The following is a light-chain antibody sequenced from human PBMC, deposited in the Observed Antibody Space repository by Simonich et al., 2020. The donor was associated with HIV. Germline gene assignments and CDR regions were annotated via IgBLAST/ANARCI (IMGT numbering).Light chain of an antibody. CDR2: DVS. J-gene: IGLJ2*01. CDR3: NSYTSSRTVV. V-gene: IGLV2-14*03. CDR1: SSDVGCYNS. Sequence: QSALTQSASVSGSPGQSITISCAGTSSDVGCYNSFSWYQKHPGKAPKLMIYDVSYRPSGVSNRFSGSKSGNTASLTISGLQAEDEADYHCNSYTSSRTVVFGGGTKLTVL.